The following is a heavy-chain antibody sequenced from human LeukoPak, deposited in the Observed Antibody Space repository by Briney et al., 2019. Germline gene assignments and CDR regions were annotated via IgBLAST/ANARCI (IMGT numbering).Heavy chain of an antibody. CDR1: GFTVSSNY. Sequence: GGSLRLSCAASGFTVSSNYMSWVRQAPGKGLEWVSVIYSGGSTYYADSVKGRFTISRHNSKNTLYLQMNSLRAEDTAVYYCARAQSTYCSSTSCYTLGELDYWGQGTLVTVSS. V-gene: IGHV3-53*04. J-gene: IGHJ4*02. CDR3: ARAQSTYCSSTSCYTLGELDY. CDR2: IYSGGST. D-gene: IGHD2-2*02.